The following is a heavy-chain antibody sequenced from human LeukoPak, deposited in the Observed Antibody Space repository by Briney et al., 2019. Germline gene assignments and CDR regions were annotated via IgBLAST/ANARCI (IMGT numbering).Heavy chain of an antibody. D-gene: IGHD5-12*01. CDR2: ISYDGSNK. Sequence: GSLRLSCAASGFTFSSYAMHWVRQAPGKGLEWVAVISYDGSNKYYADSVKGRFTISRDNTKNTLYLQMNSLRAEDTAVYYCARDLSSGYDWYYYYYGVDVWGQGTTVTVSS. CDR3: ARDLSSGYDWYYYYYGVDV. J-gene: IGHJ6*02. V-gene: IGHV3-30-3*01. CDR1: GFTFSSYA.